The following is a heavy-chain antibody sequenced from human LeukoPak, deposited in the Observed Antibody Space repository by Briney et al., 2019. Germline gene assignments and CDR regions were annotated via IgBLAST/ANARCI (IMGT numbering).Heavy chain of an antibody. V-gene: IGHV1-8*01. CDR1: GYTFTSYD. D-gene: IGHD3-3*01. J-gene: IGHJ6*03. CDR2: MNPNSGNT. CDR3: ARGQLVSIFGVVILRTSRYYYYMDV. Sequence: ASAKVSCKASGYTFTSYDINWVRQATGQGLEWMGWMNPNSGNTGYAQKFQGRVTMTRNTSISTAYMELSSLRSEDTAVYYCARGQLVSIFGVVILRTSRYYYYMDVWGKGTTVTVSS.